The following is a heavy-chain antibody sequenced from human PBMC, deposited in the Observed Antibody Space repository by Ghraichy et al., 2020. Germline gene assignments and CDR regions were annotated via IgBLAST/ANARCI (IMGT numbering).Heavy chain of an antibody. CDR3: ARHYPYLRYYFDY. V-gene: IGHV4-39*01. CDR1: GGSISSSSYY. CDR2: IYYSGST. Sequence: SETLSLTCTVSGGSISSSSYYWGWIRQPPGKGLEWIGSIYYSGSTYYNPSLKSRVTISVDTSKNQFSLKLSSVTAADTAMYCCARHYPYLRYYFDYWGQGTLVTVSS. J-gene: IGHJ4*02.